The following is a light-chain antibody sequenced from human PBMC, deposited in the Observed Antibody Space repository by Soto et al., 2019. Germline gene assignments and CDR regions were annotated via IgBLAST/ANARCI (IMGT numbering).Light chain of an antibody. V-gene: IGKV3-15*01. J-gene: IGKJ4*01. Sequence: EIVMTQSPATRSVSPGEGATLSCRASQGSGSTLAWYQQKPGQTPRLLIYDTSIRATGGPARFRGSASGTAFPLPVTSLQSEDFAVYYCQHYANCPLTVGGGTRVEI. CDR3: QHYANCPLT. CDR2: DTS. CDR1: QGSGST.